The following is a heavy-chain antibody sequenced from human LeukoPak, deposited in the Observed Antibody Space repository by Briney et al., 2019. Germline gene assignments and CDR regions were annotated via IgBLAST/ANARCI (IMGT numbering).Heavy chain of an antibody. V-gene: IGHV1-18*01. CDR2: ISSYSGNT. D-gene: IGHD2-15*01. J-gene: IGHJ4*02. CDR3: AREGRGGTSF. Sequence: ASVNVSCKAAAYSFTNYDINWLRQAPGQGLEWMAWISSYSGNTDYAQKFQGRVTMTTDTSTSTVYMQLRSLTSHDTPVYYCAREGRGGTSFWGQGTLVTVSS. CDR1: AYSFTNYD.